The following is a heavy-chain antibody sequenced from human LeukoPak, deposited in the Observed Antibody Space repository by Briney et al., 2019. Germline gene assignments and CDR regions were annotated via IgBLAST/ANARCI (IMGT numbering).Heavy chain of an antibody. Sequence: SQTLSLTCAISGDSVSSNSAAWNWIRQSPSRGLEWLGRTYYRSKWYNDYAVSVKSRITANPDTSKNQFSLQLNSVTPEDTAVYYCARAPDVSSSGWQLPFDYWGQGTLVTVSS. V-gene: IGHV6-1*01. J-gene: IGHJ4*02. D-gene: IGHD6-19*01. CDR2: TYYRSKWYN. CDR1: GDSVSSNSAA. CDR3: ARAPDVSSSGWQLPFDY.